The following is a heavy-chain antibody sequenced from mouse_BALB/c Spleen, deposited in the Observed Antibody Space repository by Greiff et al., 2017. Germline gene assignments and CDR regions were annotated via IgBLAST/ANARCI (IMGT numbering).Heavy chain of an antibody. Sequence: EVQLQESGAELVKPGASVKLSCTASGFNIKDTYMHWVKQRPEQGLEWIGRIDPANGNTKYDPKFQGKATITADTSSNTAYLQLSSLTSEDTAVYYCARCGSSYWYFDVWGAGTTVTVSS. J-gene: IGHJ1*01. CDR2: IDPANGNT. V-gene: IGHV14-3*02. CDR3: ARCGSSYWYFDV. CDR1: GFNIKDTY. D-gene: IGHD1-1*01.